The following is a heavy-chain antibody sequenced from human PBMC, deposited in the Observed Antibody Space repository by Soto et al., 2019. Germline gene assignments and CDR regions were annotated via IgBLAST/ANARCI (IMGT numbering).Heavy chain of an antibody. Sequence: GGSLRLSCAASGFTFSSYGMHWVRQAPGKGLEWVAVISYDGSNKYYADSVKGRFTISRDNSKNTLYLQMNSLRAEDTAVYYCAKDPGTAMVTVDYWGQGTLVTVSS. D-gene: IGHD5-18*01. V-gene: IGHV3-30*18. J-gene: IGHJ4*02. CDR3: AKDPGTAMVTVDY. CDR1: GFTFSSYG. CDR2: ISYDGSNK.